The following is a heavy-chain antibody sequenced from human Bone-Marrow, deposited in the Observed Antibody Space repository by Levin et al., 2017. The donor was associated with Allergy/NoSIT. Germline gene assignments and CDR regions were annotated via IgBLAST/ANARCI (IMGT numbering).Heavy chain of an antibody. Sequence: LSLTCAASESTFSNSWMSWVRQAPGKGLEWVANIGQDGSEKYYVHSVRGRFTIARDNAKNSLYLQMNSLRAEDSAVYYCARVAAPNIYYYYGMDVWGQGTTVTVSS. J-gene: IGHJ6*02. D-gene: IGHD6-6*01. V-gene: IGHV3-7*01. CDR1: ESTFSNSW. CDR2: IGQDGSEK. CDR3: ARVAAPNIYYYYGMDV.